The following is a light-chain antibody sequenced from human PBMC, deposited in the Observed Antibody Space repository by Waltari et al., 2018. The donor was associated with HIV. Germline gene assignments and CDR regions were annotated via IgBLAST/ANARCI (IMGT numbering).Light chain of an antibody. Sequence: QSALTQPPSASGSPGQSVTISCTGKASDVGAYNYVSWYQQHPGKPPKLIISEVFKRPSGVPERFSGSESGNTASLTVSGLQAEDEANYYCASYAGRNTLVFGGGTKLTVL. J-gene: IGLJ2*01. CDR2: EVF. V-gene: IGLV2-8*01. CDR1: ASDVGAYNY. CDR3: ASYAGRNTLV.